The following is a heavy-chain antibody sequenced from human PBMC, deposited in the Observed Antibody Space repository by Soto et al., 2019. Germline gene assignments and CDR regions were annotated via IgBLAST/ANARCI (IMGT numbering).Heavy chain of an antibody. Sequence: PVGSLRLSCGASGFNLSHPWMTWVRQAAGKGLEWVGHIKSKTDGGTADYAAPVKGRFTISRDDSKNTVYLQMNSLKTEDAALYYCTTGLYYDPLTGYRKVAYWGQGTLVTVSS. D-gene: IGHD3-9*01. V-gene: IGHV3-15*01. CDR3: TTGLYYDPLTGYRKVAY. J-gene: IGHJ4*02. CDR2: IKSKTDGGTA. CDR1: GFNLSHPW.